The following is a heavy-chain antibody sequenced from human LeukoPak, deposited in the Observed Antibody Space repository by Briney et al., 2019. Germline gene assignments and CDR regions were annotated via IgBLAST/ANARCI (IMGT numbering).Heavy chain of an antibody. J-gene: IGHJ6*02. Sequence: SVKVSCKASGGTFSSYAISWVRQAPGQGLEWMGRIIPTFGIANYAQKFQGRVTITADKSTSTAYMELSSLRSEDTAVYYCARGLAAASMDVWGQGTTVTVSS. CDR3: ARGLAAASMDV. D-gene: IGHD6-13*01. CDR1: GGTFSSYA. CDR2: IIPTFGIA. V-gene: IGHV1-69*04.